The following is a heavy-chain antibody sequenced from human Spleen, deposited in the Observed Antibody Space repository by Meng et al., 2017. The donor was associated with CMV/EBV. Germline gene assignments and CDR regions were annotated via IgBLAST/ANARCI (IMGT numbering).Heavy chain of an antibody. CDR3: AVLRATTHFDF. Sequence: GESLKISCAASGFTFSTYWMSWVRQAPGKGLEWVATIKQDGSEKYYVDSVKGRFTISRDNAKNSLNLQMDSLRAEDTTLYYCAVLRATTHFDFWGQGTLVTVSS. V-gene: IGHV3-7*01. D-gene: IGHD1-26*01. J-gene: IGHJ4*02. CDR2: IKQDGSEK. CDR1: GFTFSTYW.